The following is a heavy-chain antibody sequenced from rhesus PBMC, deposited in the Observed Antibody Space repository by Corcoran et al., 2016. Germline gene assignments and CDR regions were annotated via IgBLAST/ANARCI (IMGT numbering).Heavy chain of an antibody. Sequence: EVQLVESGGGLVQPGGSLRLSCAASGFTLSNSWMSWVGQAPGKGQEWVDRIKNMDDGKVPEYADSLKGRCTISKDDSKTTLYLQMNRLKIEDTAVYYCTTANLGDYWGQGVLVTVSS. J-gene: IGHJ4*01. V-gene: IGHV3-30*01. CDR2: IKNMDDGKVP. D-gene: IGHD1-38*01. CDR3: TTANLGDY. CDR1: GFTLSNSW.